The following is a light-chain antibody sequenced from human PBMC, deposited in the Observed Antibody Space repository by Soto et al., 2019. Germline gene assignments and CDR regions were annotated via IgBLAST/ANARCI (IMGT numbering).Light chain of an antibody. CDR1: QSVSSN. CDR3: QHRNSWPLT. CDR2: GAS. J-gene: IGKJ4*02. V-gene: IGKV3D-15*01. Sequence: EMVMTQSPGTLSVSPGERATLSCRASQSVSSNLAWYQQKPGQAPRLLIYGASTRATGIPARFSGSGSGTDFTLTISSLEPEDFAVYYCQHRNSWPLTFGRGTKVDIK.